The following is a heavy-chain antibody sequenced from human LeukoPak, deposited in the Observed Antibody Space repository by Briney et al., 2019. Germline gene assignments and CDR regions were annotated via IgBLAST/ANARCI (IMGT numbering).Heavy chain of an antibody. CDR1: GYTFTGHY. CDR3: ARGGIRRYYGSGSYLLDWFDP. V-gene: IGHV1-2*02. Sequence: ASVKVSCKASGYTFTGHYMHWVRQAPGQGLEWMGWINPNSGGTNYAQKLQGRVTMTTDTSTSTAYMELRSLRSDDTAVYYCARGGIRRYYGSGSYLLDWFDPWGQGTLVTVSS. J-gene: IGHJ5*02. CDR2: INPNSGGT. D-gene: IGHD3-10*01.